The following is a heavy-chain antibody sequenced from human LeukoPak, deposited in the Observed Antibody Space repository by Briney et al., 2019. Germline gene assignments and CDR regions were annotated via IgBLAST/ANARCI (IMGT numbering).Heavy chain of an antibody. CDR2: IYYSGST. Sequence: SQTLSLTCTVSGGSISSSSYYWGWIRQPPGKGLEWIGSIYYSGSTYYNPSLKSRVTISVDTSKNQFSLKLSSVTAADTAVYYCAREPDDYYDSSRGIGLDYWGQGTLVTVSS. V-gene: IGHV4-39*07. CDR1: GGSISSSSYY. D-gene: IGHD3-22*01. J-gene: IGHJ4*02. CDR3: AREPDDYYDSSRGIGLDY.